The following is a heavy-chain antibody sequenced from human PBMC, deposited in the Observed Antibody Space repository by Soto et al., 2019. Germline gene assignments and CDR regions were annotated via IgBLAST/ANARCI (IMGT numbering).Heavy chain of an antibody. CDR3: AKCIHTQLQNYYYGMDV. D-gene: IGHD2-2*01. V-gene: IGHV3-23*01. CDR1: GFTFSSYA. CDR2: ISGSGGST. J-gene: IGHJ6*02. Sequence: EVQLLESGGGLVQPGGSLRLSCAASGFTFSSYAMSWVRQAPGKGLEWVSAISGSGGSTYYADSVKGRFTISRDNSKNTLYLQMNSLRAEDTAVYYCAKCIHTQLQNYYYGMDVWGQGTTVTVSS.